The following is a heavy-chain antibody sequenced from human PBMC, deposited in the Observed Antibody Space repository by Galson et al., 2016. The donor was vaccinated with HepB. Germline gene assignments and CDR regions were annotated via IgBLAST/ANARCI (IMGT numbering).Heavy chain of an antibody. V-gene: IGHV4-39*01. CDR3: ATGISVAGKYYYYYMDV. J-gene: IGHJ6*03. CDR1: GDSISGTEYY. Sequence: SETLSLTCIVSGDSISGTEYYWGWIRQSPGRGLEWIGSIYYSGSTYYNPSLESRVTISVDTSKNQFSLMLSSVTAADTAVYYCATGISVAGKYYYYYMDVWGKGTPVTVSS. CDR2: IYYSGST. D-gene: IGHD6-19*01.